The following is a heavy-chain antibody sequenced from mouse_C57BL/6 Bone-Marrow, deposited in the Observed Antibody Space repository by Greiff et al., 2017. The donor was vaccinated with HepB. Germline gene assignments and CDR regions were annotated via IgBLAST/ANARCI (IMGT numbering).Heavy chain of an antibody. CDR1: GFTFSDYY. J-gene: IGHJ4*01. D-gene: IGHD1-1*01. CDR2: INYDGSST. Sequence: EVKLVESEGGLVQPGSSMKLSCTASGFTFSDYYMAWVRQVPEKGLEWVANINYDGSSTYYLDSLKSRFIISRDNAKNILYMQMSSLKSEDTATYYCARALTTVVAAYYAMDYWGQGTSVTVSS. V-gene: IGHV5-16*01. CDR3: ARALTTVVAAYYAMDY.